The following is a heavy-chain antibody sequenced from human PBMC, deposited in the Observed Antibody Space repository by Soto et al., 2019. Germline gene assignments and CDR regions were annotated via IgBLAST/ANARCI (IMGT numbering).Heavy chain of an antibody. Sequence: EVQLVESGGGLVQPGGSLRLSCAASGFTFSSYSMNWVRQAPGKGLEWVSSISSSSSYIYYADSVKGRFTISRDNAKNSLYLQMNSLRAEDTAVYYCARDGDRFEIAAANNDYWGQGTLVTVSS. CDR2: ISSSSSYI. V-gene: IGHV3-21*01. CDR3: ARDGDRFEIAAANNDY. CDR1: GFTFSSYS. D-gene: IGHD6-13*01. J-gene: IGHJ4*02.